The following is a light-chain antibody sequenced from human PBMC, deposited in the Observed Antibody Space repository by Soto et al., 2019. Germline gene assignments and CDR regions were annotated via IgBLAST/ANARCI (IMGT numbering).Light chain of an antibody. Sequence: QSVLTQPPSVSGAPGQRVTILCSGSSSNIGAGYDVHWYQQLPGTAPKVLIYGNSNRPSGVPDRFSGSKSGTSASLAITGLQPEDEADYYCLSYDSSLSGYVFGTGTKVTVL. V-gene: IGLV1-40*01. CDR3: LSYDSSLSGYV. J-gene: IGLJ1*01. CDR1: SSNIGAGYD. CDR2: GNS.